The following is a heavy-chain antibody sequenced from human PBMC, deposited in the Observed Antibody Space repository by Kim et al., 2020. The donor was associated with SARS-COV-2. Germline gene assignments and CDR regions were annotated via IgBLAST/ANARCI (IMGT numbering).Heavy chain of an antibody. Sequence: ASVKVSCKASGYTFASFHMHWVRQAPGQGLEWMALMNPSTGSASYEQKFQGRVTMTRDTSTSTVYMELSSLRSDDTAVYYCARAHQGPYRGGYPLNFWGQ. D-gene: IGHD1-26*01. V-gene: IGHV1-46*01. CDR2: MNPSTGSA. J-gene: IGHJ4*02. CDR3: ARAHQGPYRGGYPLNF. CDR1: GYTFASFH.